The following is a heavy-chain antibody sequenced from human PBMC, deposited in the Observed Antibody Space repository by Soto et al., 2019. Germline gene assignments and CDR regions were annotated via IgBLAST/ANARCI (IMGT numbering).Heavy chain of an antibody. CDR3: ARWGTTGGLDV. CDR2: TSYDGSNK. Sequence: QVQLVESGGGVVQPGTSLRVSCVGSGFIFRSYVIHWVRQAPGKGLEWVALTSYDGSNKYYGDSVRGRFTISRDNSRNTVDLQMDSLRLEDTALYYCARWGTTGGLDVWGQGTLVSVSS. J-gene: IGHJ1*01. V-gene: IGHV3-30*19. CDR1: GFIFRSYV. D-gene: IGHD3-16*01.